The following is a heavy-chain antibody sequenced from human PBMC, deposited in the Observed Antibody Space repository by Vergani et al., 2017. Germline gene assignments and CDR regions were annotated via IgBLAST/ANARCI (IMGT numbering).Heavy chain of an antibody. V-gene: IGHV3-30-3*01. J-gene: IGHJ6*03. Sequence: QAQLVESGGGVVQPGRSLRLSCAASGFTFSSYAMHWVRQAPGKGLEWVAVISYDGSNKYYADSVKGRFTISRDNSKNTLYLQMNSLRAEDTAVYYCARGDCSGGSCYSYYYYYYMDVWGKGTTVTVSS. CDR3: ARGDCSGGSCYSYYYYYYMDV. CDR1: GFTFSSYA. D-gene: IGHD2-15*01. CDR2: ISYDGSNK.